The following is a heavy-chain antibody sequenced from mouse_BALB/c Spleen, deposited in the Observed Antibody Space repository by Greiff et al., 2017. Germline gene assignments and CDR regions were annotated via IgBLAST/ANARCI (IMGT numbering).Heavy chain of an antibody. J-gene: IGHJ3*01. V-gene: IGHV2-2*02. D-gene: IGHD2-1*01. CDR1: GFSLTSYG. Sequence: VQLQQSGPGLVQPSQTLSITCTVSGFSLTSYGVHWVRQSPGKGLEWLGVIWSGGSTDYNAAFISRLSISKDNSKSQVFFKMNSLQANDTAIYYCANHGNYWFAYWGQGTLVTVSA. CDR3: ANHGNYWFAY. CDR2: IWSGGST.